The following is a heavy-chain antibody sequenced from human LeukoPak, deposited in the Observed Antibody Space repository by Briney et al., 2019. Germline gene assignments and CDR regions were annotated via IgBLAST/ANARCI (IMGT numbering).Heavy chain of an antibody. CDR1: GFMFDDYA. CDR2: IRSKDYGGTT. Sequence: GGSLRLSCTGSGFMFDDYALTWVRQAPGKGLEWISFIRSKDYGGTTDYAASVKGRFTISRDDSKGVLYLQMNSLKTDDTAVYFCTGNRGGQLPFDYWGRGTQVTVSS. CDR3: TGNRGGQLPFDY. D-gene: IGHD1-1*01. V-gene: IGHV3-49*04. J-gene: IGHJ4*02.